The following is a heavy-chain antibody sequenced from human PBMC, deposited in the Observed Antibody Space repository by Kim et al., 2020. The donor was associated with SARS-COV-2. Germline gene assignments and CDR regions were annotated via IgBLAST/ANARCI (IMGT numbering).Heavy chain of an antibody. J-gene: IGHJ4*02. CDR1: GFTFSDYY. D-gene: IGHD3-10*01. CDR3: ARGHLWFGELAPLDY. Sequence: GGSLRLSCAASGFTFSDYYMSWICQAPGKGLEWVSYISSSSSYTNYADSVKGRFTISRDNAKNSLYLQMNSLRAEDTAVYYCARGHLWFGELAPLDYWGQGTLVTVSS. CDR2: ISSSSSYT. V-gene: IGHV3-11*06.